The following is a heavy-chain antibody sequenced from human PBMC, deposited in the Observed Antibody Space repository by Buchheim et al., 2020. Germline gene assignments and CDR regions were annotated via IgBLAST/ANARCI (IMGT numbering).Heavy chain of an antibody. V-gene: IGHV3-74*01. J-gene: IGHJ6*03. CDR3: ARVGYSKYYYYYFMDV. CDR1: GFSFSTYW. D-gene: IGHD4-11*01. Sequence: ELQLVESGGGLVQPGGSLRLSCEASGFSFSTYWMHWVRQAPGKGLVWVSRIYSDDSTTSYADSVRGRFTVDRDKAKNTLYLEMNSLRAEDSAIYYCARVGYSKYYYYYFMDVWGKG. CDR2: IYSDDSTT.